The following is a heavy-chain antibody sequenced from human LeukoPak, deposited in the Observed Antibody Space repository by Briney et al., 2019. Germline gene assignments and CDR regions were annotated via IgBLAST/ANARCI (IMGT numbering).Heavy chain of an antibody. CDR3: ARGGGVGAFDI. V-gene: IGHV4-59*01. CDR1: GGSISSYY. Sequence: PSETLSLTCTVSGGSISSYYWSWIRQPPGKGLEWIGYIYYTGSTNYNPSLKSRVTISVDTSKNQFSLKLSSVTAADTAVYYCARGGGVGAFDIWGQGTMVTVSS. D-gene: IGHD3-16*01. J-gene: IGHJ3*02. CDR2: IYYTGST.